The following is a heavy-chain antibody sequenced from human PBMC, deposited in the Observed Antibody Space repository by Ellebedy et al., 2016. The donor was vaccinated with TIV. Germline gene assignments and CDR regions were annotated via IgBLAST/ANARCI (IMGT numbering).Heavy chain of an antibody. CDR2: ISGSDGST. CDR1: GFTFSSYA. CDR3: VKDRPSSGWYY. V-gene: IGHV3-23*01. Sequence: GESLKISCAASGFTFSSYAMSWVRQTPGKGLEWVSAISGSDGSTSYTDSVKGRFTISRDNSKNTLYLQMNSLRADDTAVYYCVKDRPSSGWYYWGQGTLVTVSS. D-gene: IGHD6-13*01. J-gene: IGHJ4*02.